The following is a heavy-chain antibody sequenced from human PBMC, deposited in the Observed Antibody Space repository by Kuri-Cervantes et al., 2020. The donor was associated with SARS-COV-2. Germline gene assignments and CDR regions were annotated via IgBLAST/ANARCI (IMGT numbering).Heavy chain of an antibody. J-gene: IGHJ4*02. D-gene: IGHD4-17*01. CDR2: IYYSGSV. Sequence: SETLSLTCTVSGGSISSSYWSWIRQPPGKGLEWIGYIYYSGSVSYNPSLMSRVTMSVDTSKNQFSLRLTSVTAADTAVYYCTTVTPTSVFDFWSQGTLVTVSS. CDR3: TTVTPTSVFDF. V-gene: IGHV4-59*01. CDR1: GGSISSSY.